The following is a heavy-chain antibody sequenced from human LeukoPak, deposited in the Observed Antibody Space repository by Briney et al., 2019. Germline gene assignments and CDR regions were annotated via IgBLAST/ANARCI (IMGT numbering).Heavy chain of an antibody. CDR2: ISAYNGNT. CDR3: ARVITMVRGVIPTGFDY. Sequence: ASVKVSCKASGCTFTSYGISWVRQAPGQGLEWMGWISAYNGNTNYAQKLQGRVTMTTDTSTSTAYMELRSLRSDDTAVYYCARVITMVRGVIPTGFDYWGQGTLVTVSS. V-gene: IGHV1-18*01. D-gene: IGHD3-10*01. J-gene: IGHJ4*02. CDR1: GCTFTSYG.